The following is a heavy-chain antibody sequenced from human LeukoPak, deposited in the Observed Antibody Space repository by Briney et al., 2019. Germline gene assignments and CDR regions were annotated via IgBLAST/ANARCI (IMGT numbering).Heavy chain of an antibody. CDR1: GFTFESYT. V-gene: IGHV3-30-3*01. D-gene: IGHD1-26*01. CDR2: VSYGGSNK. Sequence: GTSLRLSCAASGFTFESYTIHWVRQAPGKGLEWVALVSYGGSNKYYIDSVKGRFTISRDNSKNTLYLQMNSLRAEDTAVYYCAKEYGWELLFEVGYWGQGTLVTVSS. J-gene: IGHJ4*02. CDR3: AKEYGWELLFEVGY.